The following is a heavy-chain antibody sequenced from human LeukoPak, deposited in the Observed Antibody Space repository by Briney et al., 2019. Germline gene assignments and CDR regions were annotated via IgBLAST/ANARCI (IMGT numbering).Heavy chain of an antibody. CDR2: IYYSGRT. D-gene: IGHD3-22*01. CDR1: GDSVSRSDSY. CDR3: ARRRYYDGSGYLE. J-gene: IGHJ1*01. Sequence: KPSETLSLTCSVSGDSVSRSDSYWDWIRQPPGEGLGWIGTIYYSGRTYYSPSLKSRVTMSVDPSNNQFSLNLRSVTAADTAVYYCARRRYYDGSGYLEWGQGTLLSVSS. V-gene: IGHV4-39*01.